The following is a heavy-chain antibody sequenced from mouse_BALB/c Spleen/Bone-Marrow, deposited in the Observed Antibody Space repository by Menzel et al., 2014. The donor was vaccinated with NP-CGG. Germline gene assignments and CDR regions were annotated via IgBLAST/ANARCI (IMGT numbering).Heavy chain of an antibody. CDR2: INPSSGYT. Sequence: QVQVQQSGAELARPGASVKMSCKASGYTFTSYTIQWVKQRPGQGLEWIGYINPSSGYTDYNQKFKDKTTLTADKSSNTAYMQLTSLTSEDSAVYSCAREARTGAWFTYWGQGTLVTVSA. CDR1: GYTFTSYT. CDR3: AREARTGAWFTY. V-gene: IGHV1-4*02. J-gene: IGHJ3*01. D-gene: IGHD4-1*01.